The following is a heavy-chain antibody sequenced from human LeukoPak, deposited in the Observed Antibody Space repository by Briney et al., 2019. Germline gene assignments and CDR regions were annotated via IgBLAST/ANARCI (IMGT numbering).Heavy chain of an antibody. CDR1: GFTFSSYA. D-gene: IGHD1-7*01. CDR3: AKEGVSNGTRRGPGDY. CDR2: ISGSGGST. Sequence: GGSLRLSCAASGFTFSSYAMSWVRQAPGKGLEWVSAISGSGGSTYYADSVKGRFTISRDNSKNTLYLQMNSLRAEDTAVYYCAKEGVSNGTRRGPGDYWGQGTLVTVSS. J-gene: IGHJ4*02. V-gene: IGHV3-23*01.